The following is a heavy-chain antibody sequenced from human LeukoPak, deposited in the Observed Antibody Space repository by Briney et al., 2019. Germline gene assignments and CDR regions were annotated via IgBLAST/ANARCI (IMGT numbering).Heavy chain of an antibody. CDR3: TTDRGLYDSSGYYYFATDI. V-gene: IGHV3-15*01. CDR2: IKSKTDGGTT. Sequence: ETLSLTCTVPGGSISSYYWSWVRQAPGKGLEWVGRIKSKTDGGTTDYAASVKGRFTISRDDSKNTLYLQMNSLKTEDTAVYYCTTDRGLYDSSGYYYFATDIWGQGTMVTVSS. J-gene: IGHJ3*02. D-gene: IGHD3-22*01. CDR1: GGSISSYY.